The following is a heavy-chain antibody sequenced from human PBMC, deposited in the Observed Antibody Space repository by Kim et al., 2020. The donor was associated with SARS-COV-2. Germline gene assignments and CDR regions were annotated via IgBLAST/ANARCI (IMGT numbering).Heavy chain of an antibody. D-gene: IGHD1-26*01. J-gene: IGHJ6*02. V-gene: IGHV3-30*15. CDR3: ARARGGSYYYGMDV. Sequence: ADSVEGRFTISRDNSQNTLYLQRSSLRAEDTAVYYCARARGGSYYYGMDVWGQGTTVTVCS.